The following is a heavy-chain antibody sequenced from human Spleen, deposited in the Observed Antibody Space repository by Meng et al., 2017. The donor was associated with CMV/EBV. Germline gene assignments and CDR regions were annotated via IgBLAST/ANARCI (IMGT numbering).Heavy chain of an antibody. D-gene: IGHD6-13*01. CDR2: SYSGGGDT. V-gene: IGHV3-23*03. Sequence: GGSLRLSCAASGFTFNNYAINWVRQAPGKGLEWVSSSYSGGGDTYYADSVKGRFTISRDNSKNTLYLQMNSLRAEDTAVYYCAKVTTMGIAAAGDYWGQGTLVTVSS. CDR1: GFTFNNYA. CDR3: AKVTTMGIAAAGDY. J-gene: IGHJ4*02.